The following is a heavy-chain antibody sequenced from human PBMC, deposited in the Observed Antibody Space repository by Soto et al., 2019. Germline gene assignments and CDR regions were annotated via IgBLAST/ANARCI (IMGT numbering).Heavy chain of an antibody. D-gene: IGHD3-10*01. CDR1: GCSSISSSYS. CDR2: IYYSGST. Sequence: SDTLSLTCPFTGCSSISSSYSWGWFRQPPGKGLEWIGSIYYSGSTYYNPSLKSRVTISVDTSKNQFSLKLSSVTAADTAVYYCAKGGSGSYSNAFDIWGQGTMVT. J-gene: IGHJ3*02. V-gene: IGHV4-39*01. CDR3: AKGGSGSYSNAFDI.